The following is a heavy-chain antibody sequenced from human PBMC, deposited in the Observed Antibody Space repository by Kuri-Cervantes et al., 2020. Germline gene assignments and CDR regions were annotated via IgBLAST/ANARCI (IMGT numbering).Heavy chain of an antibody. CDR2: IYYSGST. Sequence: SETLSLTCTVSGGSISSSSYYWSWIRQPPGKGLEWIGYIYYSGSTYYNPSLKSRVTISVDTSKNQFSLKLSSVTAADTAVYYCAREGDGGNSFDYWGQGTLVTVSS. J-gene: IGHJ4*02. CDR1: GGSISSSSYY. V-gene: IGHV4-30-4*01. CDR3: AREGDGGNSFDY. D-gene: IGHD4-23*01.